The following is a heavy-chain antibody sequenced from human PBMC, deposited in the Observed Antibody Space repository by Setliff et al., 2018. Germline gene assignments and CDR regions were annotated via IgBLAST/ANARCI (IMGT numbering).Heavy chain of an antibody. Sequence: ASVKVSCKASGYTFTGYYMHWVRQAPGQGLEWMGWINPNSGGTNYAQKFQGRVTMTTDTSTSTAYMELRSLRSDDTDMYYCARDLSTTVMTRSWYYFDYWGQGTLVTVSS. CDR2: INPNSGGT. D-gene: IGHD4-17*01. V-gene: IGHV1-2*02. CDR3: ARDLSTTVMTRSWYYFDY. J-gene: IGHJ4*02. CDR1: GYTFTGYY.